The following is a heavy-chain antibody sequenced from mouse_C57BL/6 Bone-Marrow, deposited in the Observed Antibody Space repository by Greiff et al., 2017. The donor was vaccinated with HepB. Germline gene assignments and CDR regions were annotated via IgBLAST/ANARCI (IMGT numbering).Heavy chain of an antibody. CDR2: INPNNGGT. Sequence: VQLKQSGPELVKPGASVKMSCKASGYTFTDYNMHWVKQSHGKSLEWIGYINPNNGGTSYNQKFKGKATLTINKSSSTAYMELRSLTSEDSAVYYCARNHYSNFTLYYFDYWGQGTTLTVSS. CDR3: ARNHYSNFTLYYFDY. D-gene: IGHD2-5*01. J-gene: IGHJ2*01. V-gene: IGHV1-22*01. CDR1: GYTFTDYN.